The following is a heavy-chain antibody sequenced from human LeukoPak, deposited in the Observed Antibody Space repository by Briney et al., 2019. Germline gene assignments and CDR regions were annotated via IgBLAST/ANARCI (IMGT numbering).Heavy chain of an antibody. CDR3: ARGKYDSSGYRALPDY. CDR2: IYSGGST. Sequence: GGSLRLSCAASGFTFSSYAMSWVRHAPGKGLEWVSVIYSGGSTYYADSVKGRFTISRDNSKNTLYLQMNSLRAEDTAVYYCARGKYDSSGYRALPDYWGQGTLVTVSS. CDR1: GFTFSSYA. J-gene: IGHJ4*02. D-gene: IGHD3-22*01. V-gene: IGHV3-53*01.